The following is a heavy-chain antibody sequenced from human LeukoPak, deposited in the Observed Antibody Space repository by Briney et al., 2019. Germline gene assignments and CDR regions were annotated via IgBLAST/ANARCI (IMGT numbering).Heavy chain of an antibody. V-gene: IGHV1-18*01. CDR2: ISAYNGNT. J-gene: IGHJ6*02. CDR3: AAPRCSGGSCYSSPAAMDV. D-gene: IGHD2-15*01. Sequence: GASVTVSCKASGYTFTSYGISWVRQAPGQGLEWMGWISAYNGNTNYAQKLQGRVTITTDTSTSTAYMELRSLRSDDTAVYYCAAPRCSGGSCYSSPAAMDVWGQGTTVTVSS. CDR1: GYTFTSYG.